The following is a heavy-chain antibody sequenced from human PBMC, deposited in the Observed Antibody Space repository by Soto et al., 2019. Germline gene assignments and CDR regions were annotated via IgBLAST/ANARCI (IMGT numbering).Heavy chain of an antibody. V-gene: IGHV1-69*01. CDR2: IIPIFGTA. CDR3: ARESPRVFGMTMVRGFDY. D-gene: IGHD3-10*01. J-gene: IGHJ4*02. CDR1: GGTFSSYA. Sequence: QVQLVQSGAEVKKPGSSVKVSCKASGGTFSSYAISWVRQAPGQGLEWMGGIIPIFGTANYAQKFQGIVTITADESTSTAYMALSSLRSEDTAVYYCARESPRVFGMTMVRGFDYWGQGTLVTVSS.